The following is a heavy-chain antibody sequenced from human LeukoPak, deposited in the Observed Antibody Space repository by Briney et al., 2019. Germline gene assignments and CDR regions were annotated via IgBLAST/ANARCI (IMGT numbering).Heavy chain of an antibody. CDR2: ISGSGGST. J-gene: IGHJ4*02. CDR3: ATRGAVATWGGYYFDY. V-gene: IGHV3-23*01. D-gene: IGHD5-12*01. CDR1: GFIFSSQA. Sequence: PGGSQRLSCAASGFIFSSQAMSWVRQAPGKGLEWVSSISGSGGSTYYADSVKGRFTISRDNSKNTLYLQMNSLRAEDTAVYYCATRGAVATWGGYYFDYWGQGTLVTVSS.